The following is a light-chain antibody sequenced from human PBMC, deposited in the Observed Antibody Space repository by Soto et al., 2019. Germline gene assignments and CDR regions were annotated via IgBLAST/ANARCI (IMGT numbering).Light chain of an antibody. V-gene: IGKV1-33*01. J-gene: IGKJ5*01. CDR2: DAS. CDR1: QDINNY. CDR3: QQYASLPIT. Sequence: DIQMTQSPSSLSASVGDRVSITCQACQDINNYLNWYQQKPGKAPKLLIYDASNLDTRVPSRFTGSGSGTDFTFTITSLPSDDVATYYCQQYASLPITFGQGTRLEIK.